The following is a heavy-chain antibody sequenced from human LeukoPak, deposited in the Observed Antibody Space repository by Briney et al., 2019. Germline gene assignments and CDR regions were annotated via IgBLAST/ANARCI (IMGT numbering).Heavy chain of an antibody. CDR2: INHSGST. CDR1: GGSFSGYY. Sequence: SETLSLTCAVYGGSFSGYYWSWIRQPPGKGLEWIGEINHSGSTNYNPSLKSRVTISVDTSKNQFSLKLSSVTAADTAVYYCARQNYYGSGSYDYWGQGTLVTVSS. CDR3: ARQNYYGSGSYDY. D-gene: IGHD3-10*01. J-gene: IGHJ4*02. V-gene: IGHV4-34*01.